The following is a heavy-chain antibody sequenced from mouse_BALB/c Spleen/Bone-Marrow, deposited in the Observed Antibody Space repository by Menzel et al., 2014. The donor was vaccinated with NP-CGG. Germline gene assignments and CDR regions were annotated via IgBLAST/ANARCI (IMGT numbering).Heavy chain of an antibody. CDR1: GFTFSDYG. CDR2: ISNLAYSI. D-gene: IGHD2-3*01. V-gene: IGHV5-15*02. Sequence: EVKVEESGGGLVQPGGSRKLSCAASGFTFSDYGMAWVRQAPGKGPEWVAFISNLAYSIYYADTVTGRFTISRENAKNTLYLEMSSLRSEDTAMYYCARDIDGYYGYAMDYWGQGTSVTVSS. J-gene: IGHJ4*01. CDR3: ARDIDGYYGYAMDY.